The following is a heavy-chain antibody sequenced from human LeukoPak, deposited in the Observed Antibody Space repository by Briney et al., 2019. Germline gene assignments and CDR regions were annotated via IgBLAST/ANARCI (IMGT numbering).Heavy chain of an antibody. J-gene: IGHJ4*02. V-gene: IGHV3-23*01. Sequence: GSLRLSCAASGFTFSVYAMSWVRHAPGKGLEWVSDICGSGGSTYYADSVKGRFTISRDNSKNTLYLQMNSLRAEDTAVYYCAKRPAGLIRFFDYWGQGTLVTVSS. D-gene: IGHD3-16*01. CDR1: GFTFSVYA. CDR3: AKRPAGLIRFFDY. CDR2: ICGSGGST.